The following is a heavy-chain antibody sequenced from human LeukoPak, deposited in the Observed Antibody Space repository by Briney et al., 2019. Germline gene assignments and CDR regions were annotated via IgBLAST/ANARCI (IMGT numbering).Heavy chain of an antibody. CDR3: ARALFTKLLRLDY. V-gene: IGHV3-48*01. CDR1: GFTFSSYS. CDR2: ISSSSSTE. D-gene: IGHD5/OR15-5a*01. J-gene: IGHJ4*02. Sequence: GGSLRLSCAGSGFTFSSYSMNWVRQAPGRGLEWVSYISSSSSTEYYADSVKGRFTISRDNAKNSLFLQMNSLRAEDTAVYYCARALFTKLLRLDYWGQGTLVTVSS.